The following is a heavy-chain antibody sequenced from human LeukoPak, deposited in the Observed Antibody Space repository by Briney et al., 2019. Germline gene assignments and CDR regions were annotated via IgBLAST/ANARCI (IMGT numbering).Heavy chain of an antibody. D-gene: IGHD2-2*01. Sequence: SETLSLTCAVYGGSFSGYYWSWIRQPPGKGLEWIGEINHSGSTNYNPSLKSRVTISVDTSKNQFSLKLSPVTAADTAVYYCARGRSVVVPAATPHWYFDLWGRGTLVTVSS. V-gene: IGHV4-34*01. J-gene: IGHJ2*01. CDR3: ARGRSVVVPAATPHWYFDL. CDR1: GGSFSGYY. CDR2: INHSGST.